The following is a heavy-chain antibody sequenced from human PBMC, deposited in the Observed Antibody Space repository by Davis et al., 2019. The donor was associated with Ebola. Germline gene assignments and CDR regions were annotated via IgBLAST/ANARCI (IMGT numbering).Heavy chain of an antibody. D-gene: IGHD6-19*01. J-gene: IGHJ4*02. Sequence: PGGSLRLSCAASGFTFSDYYMSWIRQAPGKGLEWVSYISSSSSYTNYADSVKGRFTISRDNAKNSLYLQMNSLRAEDTAVYYCARAIAVAGLGYWGQGTLVTVSS. CDR3: ARAIAVAGLGY. V-gene: IGHV3-11*06. CDR1: GFTFSDYY. CDR2: ISSSSSYT.